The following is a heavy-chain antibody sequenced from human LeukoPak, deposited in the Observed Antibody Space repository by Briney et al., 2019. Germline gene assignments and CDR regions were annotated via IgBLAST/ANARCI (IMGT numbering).Heavy chain of an antibody. V-gene: IGHV4-31*03. D-gene: IGHD3-22*01. CDR1: GGSISIGGYH. J-gene: IGHJ3*02. CDR2: IFYNGNT. Sequence: SETLSLTCTVSGGSISIGGYHWSWIRQHPGKGLEWIGYIFYNGNTYYNPSLKSRLTISGDTSENQFSLKLSSVTAADTAVYYCVRNFDSYNAFDIWGQGTMVTVSS. CDR3: VRNFDSYNAFDI.